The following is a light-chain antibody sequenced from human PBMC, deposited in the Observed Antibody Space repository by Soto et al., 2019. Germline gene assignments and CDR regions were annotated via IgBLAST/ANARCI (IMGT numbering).Light chain of an antibody. CDR1: QSISTY. CDR2: TSP. J-gene: IGKJ1*01. V-gene: IGKV1-39*01. Sequence: DIQMTQSPSSLSASVGDRVTISCRSSQSISTYLNWYQQKPGKAPNLLLYTSPNLESGVPSSFSGSGSGTDFTLTINSLQPEDLATYFCQQSYSRPRTFGQGTKVEVK. CDR3: QQSYSRPRT.